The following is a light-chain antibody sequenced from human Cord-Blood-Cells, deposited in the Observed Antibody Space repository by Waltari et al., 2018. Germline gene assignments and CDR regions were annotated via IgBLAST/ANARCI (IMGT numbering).Light chain of an antibody. Sequence: QSALTQPASVSGSPGQSITISCTGTSSDVGSYNLVSWYQQHPGKAPKPRIYEVSKRPSGVSSRFSGSKSGNTASLTISGLQAEDEADYYCCSYAGSSTYVFGTGTKVTVL. CDR3: CSYAGSSTYV. J-gene: IGLJ1*01. CDR1: SSDVGSYNL. CDR2: EVS. V-gene: IGLV2-23*02.